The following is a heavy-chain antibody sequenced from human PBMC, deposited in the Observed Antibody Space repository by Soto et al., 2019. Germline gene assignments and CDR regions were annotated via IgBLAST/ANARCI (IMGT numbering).Heavy chain of an antibody. V-gene: IGHV4-4*02. CDR2: IYHSGST. Sequence: QVQLQESGPGLVKPSGTLSLTCAVSGGSISSSNWWSWVRQPPGKGLEWIGEIYHSGSTNYNPSLKSRVTISVDKSKKQFSLKRSSVTAADTAVYYCAMSDMVRGVANWFDPWGQGTLVTVSS. J-gene: IGHJ5*02. CDR3: AMSDMVRGVANWFDP. D-gene: IGHD3-10*01. CDR1: GGSISSSNW.